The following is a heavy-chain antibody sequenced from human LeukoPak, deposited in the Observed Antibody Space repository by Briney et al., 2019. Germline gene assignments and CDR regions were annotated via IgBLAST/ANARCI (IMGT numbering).Heavy chain of an antibody. V-gene: IGHV1-18*01. Sequence: ASVKVSCKASGYTFTSYGISWVRQAPGQGLGWMGWISAYNGNTNYAQKLQGRVTMTTDTSTSTAYMELRSLRSDDTAVCYCARESAEYYYDSSGYYPSGLDYWGQGTLVTVSS. D-gene: IGHD3-22*01. CDR3: ARESAEYYYDSSGYYPSGLDY. J-gene: IGHJ4*02. CDR1: GYTFTSYG. CDR2: ISAYNGNT.